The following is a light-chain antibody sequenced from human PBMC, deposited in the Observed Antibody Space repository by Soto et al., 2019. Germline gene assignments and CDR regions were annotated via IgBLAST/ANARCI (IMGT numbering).Light chain of an antibody. CDR2: AAS. Sequence: DIQLTQSPSFLSASVGDRVTITCRASQSISSYLNWYQQKPGKATKLLIYAASSLQSEVPSRFSGSGSGTDFTLTISSLQPDDFATYYCQQYNSYSPLTFGGGTKVDI. J-gene: IGKJ4*01. CDR1: QSISSY. CDR3: QQYNSYSPLT. V-gene: IGKV1-39*01.